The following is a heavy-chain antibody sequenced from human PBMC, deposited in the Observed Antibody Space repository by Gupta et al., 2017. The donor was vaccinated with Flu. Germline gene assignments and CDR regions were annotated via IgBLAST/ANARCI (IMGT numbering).Heavy chain of an antibody. CDR1: GGSFSGYY. V-gene: IGHV4-34*01. CDR3: ARGSLLLVA. Sequence: QVQLQQWGAGLLKPSETLSLTCAVYGGSFSGYYWSWIRQPPGKGLEWIGEINHSGSTNYNPSLKSRVTISGDTSKNQLSMKLRSVTAADTAVDDCARGSLLLVAWGQGTLITVSS. J-gene: IGHJ5*02. CDR2: INHSGST. D-gene: IGHD3-10*01.